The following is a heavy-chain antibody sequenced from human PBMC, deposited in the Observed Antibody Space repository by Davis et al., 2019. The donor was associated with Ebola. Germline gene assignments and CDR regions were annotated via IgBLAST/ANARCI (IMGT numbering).Heavy chain of an antibody. J-gene: IGHJ5*02. D-gene: IGHD2-15*01. Sequence: GESLKISCTASGYSFTSYCIAWVRQMPGKGLEWMGIIHPGDSDTRYSPSFQGQVTIPADKSISTAYLQWSSLKASDTAMFYCARLGYCSGGSCTNWFEPWGQGTLVTVSS. CDR3: ARLGYCSGGSCTNWFEP. CDR2: IHPGDSDT. CDR1: GYSFTSYC. V-gene: IGHV5-51*01.